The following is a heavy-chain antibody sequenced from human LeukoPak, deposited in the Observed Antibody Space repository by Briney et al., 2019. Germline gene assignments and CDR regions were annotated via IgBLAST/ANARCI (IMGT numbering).Heavy chain of an antibody. CDR2: IRSKAYGGTT. D-gene: IGHD6-13*01. V-gene: IGHV3-49*04. CDR3: TRVEPSIAAAGPFDY. CDR1: GFTFGDYA. Sequence: GGSLRLSCTASGFTFGDYAMSWVRQAAGKGLEWVGFIRSKAYGGTTEYAASVKGRFTISRDDSKSIAYLQMNSLKTEDTAVYYCTRVEPSIAAAGPFDYWGQGTLVTASS. J-gene: IGHJ4*02.